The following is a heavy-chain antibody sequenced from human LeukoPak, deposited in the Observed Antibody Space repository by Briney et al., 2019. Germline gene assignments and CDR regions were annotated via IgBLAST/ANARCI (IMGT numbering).Heavy chain of an antibody. J-gene: IGHJ3*02. CDR2: INPNSGGT. V-gene: IGHV1-2*02. D-gene: IGHD5-18*01. CDR1: GYTFTGYY. CDR3: ARYSSYGYVRDAFDI. Sequence: ASVKVSCKASGYTFTGYYMHWVRQAPGQGLEWMGWINPNSGGTNYAQKFQGRVTMTRDTSISTAYMELSRLRSDDTAVYYCARYSSYGYVRDAFDIWGQGTMVTVSS.